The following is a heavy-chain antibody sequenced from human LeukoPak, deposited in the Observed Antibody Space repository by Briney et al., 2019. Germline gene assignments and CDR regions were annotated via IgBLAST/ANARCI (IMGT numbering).Heavy chain of an antibody. V-gene: IGHV4-34*01. D-gene: IGHD2-2*01. Sequence: SETLSLTCAVSGGSFSGYYWSWIRQPPGKGLEWIGEINHSGSTNYNPSLKSRVTISVDTSKNQFSLKLSSVTAADTAVYYCARVGYCSSTSCWGDFDYWGQGTLVTVSS. J-gene: IGHJ4*02. CDR3: ARVGYCSSTSCWGDFDY. CDR2: INHSGST. CDR1: GGSFSGYY.